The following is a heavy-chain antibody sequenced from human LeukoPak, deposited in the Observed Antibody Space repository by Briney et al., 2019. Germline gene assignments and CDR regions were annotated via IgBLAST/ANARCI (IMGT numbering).Heavy chain of an antibody. CDR2: ISGSGGST. CDR1: GFTFSSYA. CDR3: AKAKGSKKCSSTSCYFSDY. V-gene: IGHV3-23*01. J-gene: IGHJ4*02. Sequence: GGSLRLSCAASGFTFSSYAMSWVRQAPGKGLEWVSAISGSGGSTYYADSVKGRLTISRDNSKNTLYLQMNSPRAEDTAVYYCAKAKGSKKCSSTSCYFSDYWGQGTLVTVSS. D-gene: IGHD2-2*01.